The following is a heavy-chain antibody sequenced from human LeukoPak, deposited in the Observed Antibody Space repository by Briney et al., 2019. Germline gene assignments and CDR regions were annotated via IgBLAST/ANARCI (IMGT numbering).Heavy chain of an antibody. V-gene: IGHV4-59*01. Sequence: SETLPLTCTVSGGSISSYYWSWIRQPPGKGLEWIGYIYYSGSTNYNPSLKSRVTISVDTSKNQFSLKLSSVTAADTAVYYCARETRALRFGENYFDYWGQGTLVTVSS. J-gene: IGHJ4*02. D-gene: IGHD5/OR15-5a*01. CDR1: GGSISSYY. CDR2: IYYSGST. CDR3: ARETRALRFGENYFDY.